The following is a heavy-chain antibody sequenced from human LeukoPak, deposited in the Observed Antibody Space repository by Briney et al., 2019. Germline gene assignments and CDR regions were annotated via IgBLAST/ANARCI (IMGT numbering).Heavy chain of an antibody. D-gene: IGHD3-22*01. CDR3: AREGYYDSSGYYLPYDY. CDR1: GYTFTSYA. J-gene: IGHJ4*02. CDR2: ISAYNGNT. Sequence: GASVKVSCKASGYTFTSYAMNWVRQAPGQGLEWMGWISAYNGNTNYAQKLQGRVTMTTDTSTSTAYMELRSLRSDDTAVYYCAREGYYDSSGYYLPYDYWGQGTLVTVSS. V-gene: IGHV1-18*01.